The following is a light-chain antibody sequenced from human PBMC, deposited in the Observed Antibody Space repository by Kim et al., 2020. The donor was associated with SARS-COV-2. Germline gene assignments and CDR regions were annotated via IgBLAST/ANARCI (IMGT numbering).Light chain of an antibody. CDR2: AAS. CDR3: LQNYNYPFT. V-gene: IGKV1-6*01. Sequence: ASVGDRVTITCRASQVIKNDLGWYQHKPGRAPKLLIFAASSLQSGVPSRFIGSGSGTDFTLTISSLQPEDFATYYCLQNYNYPFTFGPGTKVDIK. J-gene: IGKJ3*01. CDR1: QVIKND.